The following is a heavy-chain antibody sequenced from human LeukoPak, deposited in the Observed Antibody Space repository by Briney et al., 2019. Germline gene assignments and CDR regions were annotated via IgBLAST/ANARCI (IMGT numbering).Heavy chain of an antibody. CDR2: INPNSGGT. Sequence: GASVKVSCKASGYTFNGYYMHWVRQAPGQGLEWMGWINPNSGGTNYAQKFQGRVTMTRDTSISTAYMELSRLRSDDTAVNYCARGMEPYYYMDVWGKGTTVTVSS. CDR3: ARGMEPYYYMDV. D-gene: IGHD1-26*01. CDR1: GYTFNGYY. J-gene: IGHJ6*03. V-gene: IGHV1-2*02.